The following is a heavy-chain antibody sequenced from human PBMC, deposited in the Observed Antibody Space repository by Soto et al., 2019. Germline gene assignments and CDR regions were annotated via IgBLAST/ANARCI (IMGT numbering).Heavy chain of an antibody. CDR1: GGSVSSGSYY. J-gene: IGHJ5*02. V-gene: IGHV4-61*01. CDR2: IYYSGST. Sequence: KPSETLSLTCTVSGGSVSSGSYYWSWIRQPPGKGLEWIGYIYYSGSTNYNPSLKSRVTISVDTSKNQFSLKLSSVTAADTAVYYFARDVVAPTSWFDPWGQGTLVTVSS. D-gene: IGHD2-2*01. CDR3: ARDVVAPTSWFDP.